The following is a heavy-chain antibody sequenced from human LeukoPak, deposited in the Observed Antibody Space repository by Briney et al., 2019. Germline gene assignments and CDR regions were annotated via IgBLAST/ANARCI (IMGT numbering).Heavy chain of an antibody. Sequence: SETLSLTCTVSGGSISSYYWSWIRQPPGKGLGWIGYINYSGSTNYNPSLKSRVTISVDTSKNQFSLKLSSVTAADTAVYYCARESRDGYNILDYWGQGTLVTVSS. CDR1: GGSISSYY. V-gene: IGHV4-59*01. J-gene: IGHJ4*02. D-gene: IGHD5-24*01. CDR3: ARESRDGYNILDY. CDR2: INYSGST.